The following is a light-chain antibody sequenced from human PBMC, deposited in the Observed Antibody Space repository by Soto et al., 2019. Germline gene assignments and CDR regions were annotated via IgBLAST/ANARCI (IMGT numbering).Light chain of an antibody. J-gene: IGLJ1*01. Sequence: QSALTQPASVSGSPGQSIAISCTGTSSDVGGYNYVSWYQQHPGKAPKLMIFDVSNRPSGVSNRFSGSKSGNTASLTISGLQNEDEADFNCSSYTTSGNYVFGTGTKLTVL. V-gene: IGLV2-14*01. CDR1: SSDVGGYNY. CDR3: SSYTTSGNYV. CDR2: DVS.